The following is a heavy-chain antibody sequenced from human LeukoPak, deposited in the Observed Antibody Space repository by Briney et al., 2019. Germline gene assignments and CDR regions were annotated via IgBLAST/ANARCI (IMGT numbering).Heavy chain of an antibody. CDR2: IYYSGST. CDR3: ARVNCSGGTCSFDY. J-gene: IGHJ4*02. V-gene: IGHV4-39*01. D-gene: IGHD2-15*01. CDR1: GGSVSSNNYY. Sequence: PSETLSLTCTVSGGSVSSNNYYWGWIRQPPGKGLEWIGSIYYSGSTYYNPSLKSRATISVDTSKHQFSLRLSSVTAADTAVYYCARVNCSGGTCSFDYWGQGTLVTVSS.